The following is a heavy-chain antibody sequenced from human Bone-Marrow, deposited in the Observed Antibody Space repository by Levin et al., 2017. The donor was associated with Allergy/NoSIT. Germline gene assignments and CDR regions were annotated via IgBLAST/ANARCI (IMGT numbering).Heavy chain of an antibody. D-gene: IGHD1-1*01. Sequence: PSETLSLTCTVSGDSIGSSGSFWGWIRQRPGKALEWIGYMYHRGTSHYNPSLKSRATITTDAAQNQFSLTLTSVTVADTAVYYCARDVTWKYYFDSWGQGALVTVSS. CDR3: ARDVTWKYYFDS. CDR2: MYHRGTS. V-gene: IGHV4-31*03. J-gene: IGHJ4*02. CDR1: GDSIGSSGSF.